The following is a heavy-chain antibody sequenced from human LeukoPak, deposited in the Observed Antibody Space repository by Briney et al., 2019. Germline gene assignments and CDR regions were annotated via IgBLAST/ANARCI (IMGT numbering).Heavy chain of an antibody. V-gene: IGHV4-34*01. Sequence: SETLSLTCAVYGGSFSGYYWSWIRQPPGKGLEWIGEINHSGSTNYNPSLKSRVTISVDTSKNQFSLKLSSVTAADTAVYYCASLHYCDSSGYHEYDYWGQGTLVTVSS. CDR2: INHSGST. D-gene: IGHD3-22*01. CDR1: GGSFSGYY. CDR3: ASLHYCDSSGYHEYDY. J-gene: IGHJ4*02.